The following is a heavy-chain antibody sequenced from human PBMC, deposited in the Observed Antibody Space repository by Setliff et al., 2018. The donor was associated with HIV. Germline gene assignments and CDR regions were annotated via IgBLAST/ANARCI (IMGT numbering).Heavy chain of an antibody. J-gene: IGHJ6*02. Sequence: GGSLRLSCAASGFAFDDYAMHWVRQPPGKGLEWVSLISWDGARTYYADSVKGRFTVARDNSKNSLYLQMNTLRPEDTALYYCAKDYFEQQFVRNYYYYGMDVWGQGTTVTVSS. CDR1: GFAFDDYA. CDR3: AKDYFEQQFVRNYYYYGMDV. D-gene: IGHD3-10*01. CDR2: ISWDGART. V-gene: IGHV3-43D*04.